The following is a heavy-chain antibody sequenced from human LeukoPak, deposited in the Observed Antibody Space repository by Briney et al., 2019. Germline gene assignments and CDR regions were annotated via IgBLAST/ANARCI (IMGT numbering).Heavy chain of an antibody. Sequence: SETLSLTCAVYGGSFSGYYWSWIRQPPGKGLEWIGEINHSGSTNYNPSLKSRVTISVDTSKNQFSLKLSSVTAADTAVYYCGRGRFGDSRGYYFFDAFDIWGQGKMVTVSS. CDR1: GGSFSGYY. J-gene: IGHJ3*02. CDR2: INHSGST. V-gene: IGHV4-34*01. CDR3: GRGRFGDSRGYYFFDAFDI. D-gene: IGHD3-22*01.